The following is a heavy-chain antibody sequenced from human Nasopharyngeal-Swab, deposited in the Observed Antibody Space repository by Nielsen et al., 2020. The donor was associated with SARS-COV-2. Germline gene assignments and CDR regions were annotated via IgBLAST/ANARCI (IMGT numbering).Heavy chain of an antibody. V-gene: IGHV1-69*13. D-gene: IGHD2-15*01. CDR2: IIPIFGTA. CDR1: GGTFSSYA. Sequence: SVKVSCKASGGTFSSYAISWVRQAPGQGLEWMGGIIPIFGTANYAQKFQGRVTITADESTSTAYMELSSLRSEDTAVYYCARESVVVAAYNAFDIWGQGTKVTVSS. J-gene: IGHJ3*02. CDR3: ARESVVVAAYNAFDI.